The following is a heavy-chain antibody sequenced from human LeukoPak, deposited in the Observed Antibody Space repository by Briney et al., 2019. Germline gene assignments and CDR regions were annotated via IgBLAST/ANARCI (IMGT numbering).Heavy chain of an antibody. CDR2: INPSGGST. Sequence: ASVKVSCKASGYTFTGYYMHWVRQAPGQGLEWMGIINPSGGSTSYAQKFQGRVTMTRDTSTSTVYMELSSLRSEDTAVYYCARDLFPRDFLPKDKTFYQPPDYWGQGTLVTVSS. CDR3: ARDLFPRDFLPKDKTFYQPPDY. J-gene: IGHJ4*02. V-gene: IGHV1-46*01. D-gene: IGHD2/OR15-2a*01. CDR1: GYTFTGYY.